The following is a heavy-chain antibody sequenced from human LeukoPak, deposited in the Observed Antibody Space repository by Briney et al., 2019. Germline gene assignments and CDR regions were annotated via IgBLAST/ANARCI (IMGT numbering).Heavy chain of an antibody. CDR1: GFTFSSYS. CDR3: ARDNLWFRVLYYFDY. Sequence: GGSLRLSCAASGFTFSSYSMNWVRQAPGKGLEWVSSISSSSSYIYYADSVKGRFTISRDNAKNSLYLQMNSLRAEDTAVYYCARDNLWFRVLYYFDYWGQGTLVTVSS. J-gene: IGHJ4*02. CDR2: ISSSSSYI. D-gene: IGHD3-10*01. V-gene: IGHV3-21*01.